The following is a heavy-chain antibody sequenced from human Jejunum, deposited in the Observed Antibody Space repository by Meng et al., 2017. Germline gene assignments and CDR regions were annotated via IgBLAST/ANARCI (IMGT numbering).Heavy chain of an antibody. CDR2: ISHSGDT. V-gene: IGHV4-34*01. CDR3: AKNNWFDP. J-gene: IGHJ5*02. Sequence: QVQLQQLGAGLLNPSETLSLTCVVSGGSFSSYYWSWIRQPPGKGLEWIGEISHSGDTKYNPSLMSRVTISADTSKNQFSLKLTSVTAADTAVYYCAKNNWFDPWGQGTLVTVSS. CDR1: GGSFSSYY.